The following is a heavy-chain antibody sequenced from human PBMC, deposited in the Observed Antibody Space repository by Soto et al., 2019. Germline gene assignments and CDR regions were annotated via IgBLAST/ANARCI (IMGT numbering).Heavy chain of an antibody. CDR1: GFTFRNRG. CDR3: ATEDFWNVNIRDDYGMDF. Sequence: QVQLVESGGGVVQPGRSLRLSCEGSGFTFRNRGIHWVRQAPGKGLEWVAIIWYDGIKQLYADSVKGRFTISRDNSKNTAYLQMNSLRVEDTALYYCATEDFWNVNIRDDYGMDFWGLGTTVTLSS. CDR2: IWYDGIKQ. V-gene: IGHV3-33*01. D-gene: IGHD3-3*01. J-gene: IGHJ6*02.